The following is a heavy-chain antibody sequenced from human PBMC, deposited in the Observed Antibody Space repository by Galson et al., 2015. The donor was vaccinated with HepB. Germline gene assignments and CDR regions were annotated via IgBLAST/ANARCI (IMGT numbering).Heavy chain of an antibody. J-gene: IGHJ4*02. Sequence: SLRLSCAASGFTFSSYGMHWVRQAPGKGLEWVAVISYDGSNKYYADSVKGRFTISRDNSKNTLYLQMNSLRAEDTAVYYCAKGFPLYGDRNPCYFDYWGQGTLVTV. CDR3: AKGFPLYGDRNPCYFDY. V-gene: IGHV3-30*18. D-gene: IGHD4-17*01. CDR2: ISYDGSNK. CDR1: GFTFSSYG.